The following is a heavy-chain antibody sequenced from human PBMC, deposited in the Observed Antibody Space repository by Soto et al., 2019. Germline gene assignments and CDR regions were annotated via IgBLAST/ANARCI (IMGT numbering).Heavy chain of an antibody. V-gene: IGHV3-30*18. J-gene: IGHJ4*02. CDR1: GFTFSNYG. Sequence: QVQLVESGGGVVQPGRSLRLSCAASGFTFSNYGMHWGRQAPGKVLEWVGVISYHGSDKYYADSVKGRFTISRDNSKNTLYLQMDSLRAEDTAVYYCAKDHLTTTVTTVGYWGQRTLVTVSS. CDR2: ISYHGSDK. CDR3: AKDHLTTTVTTVGY. D-gene: IGHD4-17*01.